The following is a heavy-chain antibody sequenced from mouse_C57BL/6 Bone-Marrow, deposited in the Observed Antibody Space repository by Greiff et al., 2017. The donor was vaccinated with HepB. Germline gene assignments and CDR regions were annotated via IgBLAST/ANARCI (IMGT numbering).Heavy chain of an antibody. CDR2: IYPRSGNT. Sequence: VQLQQSGAELARPGASVKLSCKASGYTFTSYGISWVKQRPGQGLEWIGEIYPRSGNTYYNEKFKGKATLTADKSSSTAYMELLSLTCDDSAVYFCAISTTVVAAYYYAMGYWGQGTSVTGSS. V-gene: IGHV1-81*01. CDR3: AISTTVVAAYYYAMGY. J-gene: IGHJ4*01. D-gene: IGHD1-1*01. CDR1: GYTFTSYG.